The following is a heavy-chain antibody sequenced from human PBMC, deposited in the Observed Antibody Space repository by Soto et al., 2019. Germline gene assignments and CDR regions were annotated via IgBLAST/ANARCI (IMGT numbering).Heavy chain of an antibody. CDR1: GYTFTNYY. J-gene: IGHJ6*02. D-gene: IGHD3-10*01. V-gene: IGHV1-46*01. CDR2: INPSAGTT. CDR3: ARVSYGFPPYYYTMDV. Sequence: QVQLVQSGAEVKKPGASVKVSCKASGYTFTNYYMHWVRQAPGQGLEWMGIINPSAGTTTYAQRFQGRVTMATDTSTSTASMELRRLRSDDTAVYYCARVSYGFPPYYYTMDVWGQGTTVTVSS.